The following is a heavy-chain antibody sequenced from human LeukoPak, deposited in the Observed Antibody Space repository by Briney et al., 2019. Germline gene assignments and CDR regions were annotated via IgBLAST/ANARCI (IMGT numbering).Heavy chain of an antibody. D-gene: IGHD1-26*01. CDR2: IIPILGIA. CDR3: ARGPPQYSGSYGVWFDP. Sequence: SVKVSCKASGGTFSSYAISWVRQAPGQGLEWMGRIIPILGIANYAQKFQGRVTITADKSTSTAYMELSSLRSEDTAVYYCARGPPQYSGSYGVWFDPWGQGTLVTVSS. CDR1: GGTFSSYA. J-gene: IGHJ5*02. V-gene: IGHV1-69*04.